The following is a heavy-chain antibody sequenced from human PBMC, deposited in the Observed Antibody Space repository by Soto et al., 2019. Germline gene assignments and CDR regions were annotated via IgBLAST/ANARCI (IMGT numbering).Heavy chain of an antibody. CDR1: GFTFSSYA. CDR3: ARDSGYGDHQVGY. CDR2: ISYDGSNK. Sequence: QAQLVESGGGVVQPGRSLRLSCAASGFTFSSYAMHWVRQAPGKGLEWVAVISYDGSNKYYEDSVKGRFTISRDNSKNKLYLQMNSLRAEDTAVYYCARDSGYGDHQVGYWGQGTLVTVSS. D-gene: IGHD4-17*01. V-gene: IGHV3-30-3*01. J-gene: IGHJ4*02.